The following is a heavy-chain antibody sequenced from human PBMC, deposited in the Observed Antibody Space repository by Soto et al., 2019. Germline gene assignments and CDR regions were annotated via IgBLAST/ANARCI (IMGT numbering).Heavy chain of an antibody. CDR2: IIPIFGTA. J-gene: IGHJ6*02. CDR3: AREMGSSTSCYCCSYYGMDV. Sequence: QVQLVQSGAEVKKPGYSVKFSCKASGGTFSSYAISWVRQAPGQGLEWMGGIIPIFGTANYAQKFQGRVTITADESTSTAYMDMSSRRSEDTAVDYCAREMGSSTSCYCCSYYGMDVWGQGTTVTVSS. D-gene: IGHD2-2*01. V-gene: IGHV1-69*01. CDR1: GGTFSSYA.